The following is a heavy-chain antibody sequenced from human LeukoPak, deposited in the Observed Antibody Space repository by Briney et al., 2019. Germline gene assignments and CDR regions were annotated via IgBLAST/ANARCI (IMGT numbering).Heavy chain of an antibody. D-gene: IGHD3-3*01. J-gene: IGHJ4*02. CDR1: GYTFTSYG. Sequence: ASVKVSCKASGYTFTSYGISWVRQAPGQGLEWMGWISGNNGNTNYAQKLQGRVTITADKSTSTAYMELSSLRSEDTAVYYCARVPYYDFWSGYWALEDWGQGTLVTVSS. CDR3: ARVPYYDFWSGYWALED. CDR2: ISGNNGNT. V-gene: IGHV1-18*01.